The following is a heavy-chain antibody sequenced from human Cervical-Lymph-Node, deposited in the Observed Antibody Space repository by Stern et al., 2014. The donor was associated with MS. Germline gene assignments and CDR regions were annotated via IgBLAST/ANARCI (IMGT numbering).Heavy chain of an antibody. V-gene: IGHV1-2*06. CDR3: ARGPYCRTTRCFNYGMDV. Sequence: VQLVESGAEVKKPGASVKVSCKASGYTFTDYSIHWVRQAPGQGLEWMGRINPSSGDTRYAQDLQGRVTMTRDTSISTVYMELSRLRFDDTAMYYCARGPYCRTTRCFNYGMDVWGQGTTVTVSS. CDR2: INPSSGDT. J-gene: IGHJ6*02. CDR1: GYTFTDYS. D-gene: IGHD2-2*01.